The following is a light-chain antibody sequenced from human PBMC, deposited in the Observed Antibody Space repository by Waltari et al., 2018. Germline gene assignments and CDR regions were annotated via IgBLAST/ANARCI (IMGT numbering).Light chain of an antibody. J-gene: IGLJ3*02. CDR3: QTWGTGIHWV. CDR1: SGPSGYA. V-gene: IGLV4-69*01. CDR2: LNSDGSN. Sequence: QLVLTQSPSASASLGSSVKLPCPLSSGPSGYAIACHHQQPAKGPRFLLKLNSDGSNTKGDGIPDRFSGSSSGAARYLIISSLQSEDEADYYCQTWGTGIHWVFGGGTKLTVL.